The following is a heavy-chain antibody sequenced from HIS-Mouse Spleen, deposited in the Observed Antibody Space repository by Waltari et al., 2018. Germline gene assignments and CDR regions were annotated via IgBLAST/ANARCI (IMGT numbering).Heavy chain of an antibody. CDR3: ARDGLGPYWYFDL. Sequence: QLQLQESGPGLVKPSETLSLTCTVSGGSISSSSYYWGWIRQPPGKGLEWIGSIDYSGRTYCNPHLERRVTISVDTSKNQFSLKLSSVTAADTAVYYCARDGLGPYWYFDLWGRGTLVTVSS. J-gene: IGHJ2*01. D-gene: IGHD7-27*01. CDR1: GGSISSSSYY. CDR2: IDYSGRT. V-gene: IGHV4-39*07.